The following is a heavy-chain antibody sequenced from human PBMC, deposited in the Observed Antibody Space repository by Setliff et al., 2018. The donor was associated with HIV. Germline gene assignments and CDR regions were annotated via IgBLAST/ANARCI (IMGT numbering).Heavy chain of an antibody. Sequence: ASVKVSCKASGYTFASYGIIWVRQAPGQGLEWMGWISAYDGNTNYAQKVRERVTLTTDTVTNTAFMELKNLTSADTAVYFCARSDWELVLSSFDYWGQGTQVTVSS. CDR1: GYTFASYG. CDR3: ARSDWELVLSSFDY. CDR2: ISAYDGNT. D-gene: IGHD1-26*01. V-gene: IGHV1-18*01. J-gene: IGHJ4*02.